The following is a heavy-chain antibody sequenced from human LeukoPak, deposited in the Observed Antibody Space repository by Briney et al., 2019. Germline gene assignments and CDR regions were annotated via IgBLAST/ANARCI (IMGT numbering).Heavy chain of an antibody. J-gene: IGHJ6*02. CDR2: ISYDGGNK. Sequence: GGSLRLSCAASRFTFSSYAIHWVRQAPGKGLEWVAVISYDGGNKYYADSVKGRFTISRDNSKSTLSLQMNSLSPEDTAVYYCARETDGMDVWGQGTTVTVSS. D-gene: IGHD2-21*02. V-gene: IGHV3-30-3*01. CDR1: RFTFSSYA. CDR3: ARETDGMDV.